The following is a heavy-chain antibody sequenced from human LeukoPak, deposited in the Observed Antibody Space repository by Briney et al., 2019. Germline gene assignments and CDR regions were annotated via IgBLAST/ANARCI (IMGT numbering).Heavy chain of an antibody. CDR1: GFTFNNYG. J-gene: IGHJ3*02. D-gene: IGHD4-23*01. Sequence: GGSLRLSCAASGFTFNNYGLTWVRQAPGKGLEWVSAISGSGGSTYYADSVKGRFTISRDNSKNTLYLQMNSLRAEDTAVYYCAKDRSTVVTQNDDAFDIWGQGTMVTVSS. CDR2: ISGSGGST. V-gene: IGHV3-23*01. CDR3: AKDRSTVVTQNDDAFDI.